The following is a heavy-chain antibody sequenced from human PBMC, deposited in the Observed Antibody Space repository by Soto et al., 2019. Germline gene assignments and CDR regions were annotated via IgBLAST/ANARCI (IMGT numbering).Heavy chain of an antibody. CDR1: GFTFSNYG. D-gene: IGHD1-26*01. J-gene: IGHJ4*02. Sequence: AGGSLRLSCAASGFTFSNYGMSWVRQAPGKGLEWVSALPEIGTNTYYADSVKGRFTISRDNSKNTLFLQINNLRAGDTAIYYCAKKSGVGATWYFDYWGQGTLVTVSS. V-gene: IGHV3-23*01. CDR2: LPEIGTNT. CDR3: AKKSGVGATWYFDY.